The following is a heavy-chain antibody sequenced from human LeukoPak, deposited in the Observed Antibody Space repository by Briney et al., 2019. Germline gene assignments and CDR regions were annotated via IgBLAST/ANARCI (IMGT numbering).Heavy chain of an antibody. D-gene: IGHD3-22*01. V-gene: IGHV3-11*01. J-gene: IGHJ4*02. Sequence: GGSLRPSCAASGFTFSDYYMSWIRQAPGKGLEWVSYISSSGSTIYYADSVKGRFTLSRDNSKSTLFLQMSSLRAEDTAVYYCAKDDASSGYNFDFWGQGTLVTVSS. CDR3: AKDDASSGYNFDF. CDR1: GFTFSDYY. CDR2: ISSSGSTI.